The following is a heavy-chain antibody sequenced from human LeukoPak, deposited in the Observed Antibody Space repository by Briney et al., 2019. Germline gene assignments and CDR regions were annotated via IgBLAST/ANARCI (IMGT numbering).Heavy chain of an antibody. CDR2: LSWNSGTI. CDR1: GFTFDDYA. V-gene: IGHV3-9*01. J-gene: IGHJ4*02. CDR3: AKDDY. Sequence: QTGGSLRLSCAASGFTFDDYAMHWVRQAPGKGLGWVSGLSWNSGTIGYADSVKGRFTISRDNAKNSLYLQMNSLRAEDTVLYYCAKDDYWGQGTLVTVSS.